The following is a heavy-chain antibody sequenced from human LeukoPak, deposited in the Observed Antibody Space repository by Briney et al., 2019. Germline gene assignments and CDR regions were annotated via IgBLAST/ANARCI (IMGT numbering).Heavy chain of an antibody. D-gene: IGHD3-10*01. V-gene: IGHV3-20*04. Sequence: PGGSLTLFCVASGFILDDYGMTWVRHAPGKGLGWLSIIKWNGGVTALRDYVKGRFSIFRDNAKNSLYLQMNSLRAEDTAVYYCARSRRFTMVRGVIIGETGLNYFDYWGQGTLVTVSS. CDR1: GFILDDYG. CDR2: IKWNGGVT. J-gene: IGHJ4*02. CDR3: ARSRRFTMVRGVIIGETGLNYFDY.